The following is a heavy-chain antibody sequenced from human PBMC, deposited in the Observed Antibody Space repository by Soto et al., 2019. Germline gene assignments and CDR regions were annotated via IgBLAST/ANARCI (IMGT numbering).Heavy chain of an antibody. CDR1: GFTFSSYA. CDR3: ARRGSGSYYDY. Sequence: EVQLLEFGGGLVQPGGSLRLSCAASGFTFSSYAMRWVRQAPGKGLEWVSAISGSGGSTYYADSVKGRFTISRDNSKNTVYLQMNSLRAEDRAVYYCARRGSGSYYDYWGQGTLVTVSS. CDR2: ISGSGGST. D-gene: IGHD1-26*01. V-gene: IGHV3-23*01. J-gene: IGHJ4*02.